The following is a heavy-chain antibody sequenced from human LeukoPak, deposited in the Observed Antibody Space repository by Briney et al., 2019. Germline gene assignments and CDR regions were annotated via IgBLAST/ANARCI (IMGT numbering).Heavy chain of an antibody. V-gene: IGHV3-30-3*01. J-gene: IGHJ4*02. CDR2: ISYDGSKI. CDR1: GFTFSSYP. Sequence: PGGSLRLSCAASGFTFSSYPLHWVRQAPGRGLEWVTLISYDGSKIYYADSVKGRFTISRDNSKNTLYLQMNSLRAEDTAVYYCAKDLWAGWEYYFDYWGQGTLVTVSS. D-gene: IGHD1-26*01. CDR3: AKDLWAGWEYYFDY.